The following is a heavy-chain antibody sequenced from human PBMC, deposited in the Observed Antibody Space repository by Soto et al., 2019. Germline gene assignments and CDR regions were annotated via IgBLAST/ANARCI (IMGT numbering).Heavy chain of an antibody. V-gene: IGHV3-15*07. J-gene: IGHJ6*02. Sequence: EVQLVESGGGLVKPGGSLRLSCAASGFTFSNAWMNWVRQAPGKGLEWVGRIKSKTDGGTTDYAAPVKGRFTISRDDSKNTLYLQMNSLKTEDTAVYYCTAVYLVIATPHYYYGMDVWGQGTTVTVS. CDR2: IKSKTDGGTT. D-gene: IGHD1-26*01. CDR1: GFTFSNAW. CDR3: TAVYLVIATPHYYYGMDV.